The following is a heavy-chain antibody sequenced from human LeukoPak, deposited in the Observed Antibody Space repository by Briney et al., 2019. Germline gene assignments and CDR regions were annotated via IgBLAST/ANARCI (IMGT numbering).Heavy chain of an antibody. V-gene: IGHV3-30*04. CDR2: ISYDGSNK. Sequence: PGRSLRLSCAASGFTFSSYAMHWVRQAPGKGLEWVAVISYDGSNKYYADSVKGRFTISRDNSKNTLYLQMNSLRAEDTAVYYCARGVAVAGRSRDYYYYGMDVWGQGTTVTVSS. CDR3: ARGVAVAGRSRDYYYYGMDV. CDR1: GFTFSSYA. D-gene: IGHD6-19*01. J-gene: IGHJ6*02.